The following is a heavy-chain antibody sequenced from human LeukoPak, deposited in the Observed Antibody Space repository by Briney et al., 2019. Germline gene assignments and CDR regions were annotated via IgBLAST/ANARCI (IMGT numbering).Heavy chain of an antibody. Sequence: APETVGCKAYGYSFSDDYLHWMRQVPGQGLEWMGWINPKSGDTKYGQKFQGRVDMTRDTSISTIYMELSSLRSDDTAVYYCTRHNYQFDFDSWGQGTLVTVSS. CDR1: GYSFSDDY. CDR3: TRHNYQFDFDS. J-gene: IGHJ4*02. V-gene: IGHV1-2*02. D-gene: IGHD3-10*01. CDR2: INPKSGDT.